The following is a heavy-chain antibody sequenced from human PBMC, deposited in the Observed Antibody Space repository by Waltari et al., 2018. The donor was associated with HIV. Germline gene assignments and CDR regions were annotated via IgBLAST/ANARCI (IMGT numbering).Heavy chain of an antibody. D-gene: IGHD3-3*01. Sequence: QVQLVQSGAEVKKPGASVKVSCKASGYPFTGYYMHWVRQAPGQGLEWMGWINPNSGGTNYAQKFQGRVTMTRDTSISTAYMELSRLRSDDTAVYYCARDGITIFGVAAPDYWGQGTLVTVSS. CDR1: GYPFTGYY. J-gene: IGHJ4*02. V-gene: IGHV1-2*02. CDR2: INPNSGGT. CDR3: ARDGITIFGVAAPDY.